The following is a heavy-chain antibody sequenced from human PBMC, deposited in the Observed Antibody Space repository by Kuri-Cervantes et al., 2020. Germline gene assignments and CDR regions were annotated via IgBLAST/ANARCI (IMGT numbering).Heavy chain of an antibody. V-gene: IGHV1-58*01. J-gene: IGHJ5*02. CDR1: GFTFTSSA. CDR3: ARELWFGPQRAFGP. CDR2: IVVGSGNT. Sequence: SVKVSCKASGFTFTSSAVQWVRQARGQRLEWIGWIVVGSGNTNYAQKFQGRVTMTRDTSTSTVYMELSSLRSEDTAVYYCARELWFGPQRAFGPWGQGTLVTVSS. D-gene: IGHD3-10*01.